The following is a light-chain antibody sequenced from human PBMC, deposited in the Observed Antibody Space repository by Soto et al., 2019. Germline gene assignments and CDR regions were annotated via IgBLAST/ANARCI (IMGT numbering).Light chain of an antibody. CDR1: SSDVGGYNY. J-gene: IGLJ1*01. Sequence: QSVLTQPASVSGSPGQSITISCTRTSSDVGGYNYVSWYQQHPGKAPKLMIYDVSNRPSGVSNRFSGSKSGNTASLTISGLQAEDEADYYCSSYTSSSPLYVFGTGTKFTVL. CDR2: DVS. CDR3: SSYTSSSPLYV. V-gene: IGLV2-14*01.